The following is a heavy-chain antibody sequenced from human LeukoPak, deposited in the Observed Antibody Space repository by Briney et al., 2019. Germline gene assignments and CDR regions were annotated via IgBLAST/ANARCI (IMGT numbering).Heavy chain of an antibody. CDR2: IHPVDSDT. V-gene: IGHV5-51*01. Sequence: GESLKNSCKGSGYSFTSYWIGWVRQMPGKGLEWMGLIHPVDSDTRYSPSFQGQVTMSADKSISTAYLQWSSLKASDTAMYYCARRLLGGSGSFDYWGQGTVVTVSS. CDR1: GYSFTSYW. D-gene: IGHD3-10*01. J-gene: IGHJ4*02. CDR3: ARRLLGGSGSFDY.